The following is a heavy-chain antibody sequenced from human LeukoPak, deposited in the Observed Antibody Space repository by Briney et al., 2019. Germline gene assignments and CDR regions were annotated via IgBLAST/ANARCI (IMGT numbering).Heavy chain of an antibody. Sequence: SETLSLTCTVSGASIRTSEDHWTWIRQHPGKGLEWIGYTSNSDYPDSNPSLKSRVTISLDTSKNQFSLKLSSVTAADTAVYYCARERSYSSSWPQGAFDIWGQGTMVTVSS. CDR3: ARERSYSSSWPQGAFDI. J-gene: IGHJ3*02. CDR2: TSNSDYP. CDR1: GASIRTSEDH. D-gene: IGHD6-13*01. V-gene: IGHV4-31*03.